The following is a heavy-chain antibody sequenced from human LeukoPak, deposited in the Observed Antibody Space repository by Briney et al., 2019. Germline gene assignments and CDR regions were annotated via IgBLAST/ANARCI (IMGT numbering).Heavy chain of an antibody. Sequence: GESLKISCKGSGYSFTSYWISWVRQTPGKGLEWMGRIDPSDSYTNYSPSFQGHVTISADKSISTAYLQWSSLEASDTAMYYCARLGDGYNSHFQHWGQGTLVTVSS. CDR3: ARLGDGYNSHFQH. V-gene: IGHV5-10-1*01. J-gene: IGHJ1*01. CDR2: IDPSDSYT. D-gene: IGHD5-24*01. CDR1: GYSFTSYW.